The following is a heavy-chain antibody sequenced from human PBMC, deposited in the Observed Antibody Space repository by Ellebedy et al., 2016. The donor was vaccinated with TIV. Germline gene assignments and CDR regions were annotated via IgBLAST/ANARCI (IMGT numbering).Heavy chain of an antibody. CDR1: GFTFSSYS. Sequence: GESLKISCAASGFTFSSYSMNWVRQAPGKGLEWVSAISGSGGSTYYADSVKGRFTISRDNAKNSLYLQMNSLRAEDTAVYYCARLSWELRGDDYWGQGTLVTVSS. D-gene: IGHD1-26*01. CDR3: ARLSWELRGDDY. V-gene: IGHV3-21*01. CDR2: ISGSGGST. J-gene: IGHJ4*02.